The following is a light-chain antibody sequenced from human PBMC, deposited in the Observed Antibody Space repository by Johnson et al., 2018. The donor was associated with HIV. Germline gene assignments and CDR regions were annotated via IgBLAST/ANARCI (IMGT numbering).Light chain of an antibody. CDR2: ENN. CDR3: GTWDSSLSAGGV. Sequence: VLTQPPSVSAAPGQKVTISCSGSSSNLGNYAVSWYQQLPGTAPKLLIYENNKRPSGIPDRFSGSKSGTSATLGITGLQTGDEADYYCGTWDSSLSAGGVFGTGTKVTVL. CDR1: SSNLGNYA. J-gene: IGLJ1*01. V-gene: IGLV1-51*02.